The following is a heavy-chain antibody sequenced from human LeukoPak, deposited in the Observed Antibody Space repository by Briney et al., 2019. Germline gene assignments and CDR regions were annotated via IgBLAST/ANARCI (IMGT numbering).Heavy chain of an antibody. J-gene: IGHJ4*02. V-gene: IGHV3-30*02. Sequence: GMSLRLSCAASGFTFSSYGMHWVRQAPGKGPEWVAFIRSDSSNQYYADSVKGRFTISRDNSKNTLYLQMNSLRAEDTAVYYCAKVPLSSSGWDREYYFDYWGQGTLVTVSS. CDR1: GFTFSSYG. D-gene: IGHD6-19*01. CDR2: IRSDSSNQ. CDR3: AKVPLSSSGWDREYYFDY.